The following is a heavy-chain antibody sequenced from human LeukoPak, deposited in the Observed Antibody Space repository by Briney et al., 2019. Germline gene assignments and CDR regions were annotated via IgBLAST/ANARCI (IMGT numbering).Heavy chain of an antibody. Sequence: ASVKVSCKATGYTFTGYYMHWVRQAPGQGLEWMGWMNPNSGNTGYAQKFQGRVTITRNTSISTAYMELSSLRSEDTAVYYCARVRGSSGMMDVWGKGTTVTVSS. J-gene: IGHJ6*04. D-gene: IGHD6-19*01. CDR3: ARVRGSSGMMDV. CDR2: MNPNSGNT. CDR1: GYTFTGYY. V-gene: IGHV1-8*03.